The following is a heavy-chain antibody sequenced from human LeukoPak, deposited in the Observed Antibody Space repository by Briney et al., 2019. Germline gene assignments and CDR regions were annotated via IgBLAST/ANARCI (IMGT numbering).Heavy chain of an antibody. CDR3: ASTTMYSSGWYLSARLGS. J-gene: IGHJ4*02. V-gene: IGHV1-46*01. CDR1: GYTFTSYY. Sequence: ASVKVSCKASGYTFTSYYMHWVRQAPGQGLEWMGIINPSGGSTSHAQKFQGRVTMTRDTSTSTVYMELSSLRSEDTAVYYCASTTMYSSGWYLSARLGSWGQGTLVTVSS. CDR2: INPSGGST. D-gene: IGHD6-19*01.